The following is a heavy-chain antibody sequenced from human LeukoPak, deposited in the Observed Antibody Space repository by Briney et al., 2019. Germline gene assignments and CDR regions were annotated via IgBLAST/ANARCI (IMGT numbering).Heavy chain of an antibody. CDR1: GGSISSYY. CDR3: ARGRRWYCSGGSCQHNWFDP. V-gene: IGHV4-59*06. Sequence: SETLSLTCTVSGGSISSYYWSWIRQHPGKGLEWIGYIYYSGSTYYNPSLKSRVTISVDTSKNQFSLKLSSVTAADTAVYYCARGRRWYCSGGSCQHNWFDPWGQGTLVTVSS. D-gene: IGHD2-15*01. CDR2: IYYSGST. J-gene: IGHJ5*02.